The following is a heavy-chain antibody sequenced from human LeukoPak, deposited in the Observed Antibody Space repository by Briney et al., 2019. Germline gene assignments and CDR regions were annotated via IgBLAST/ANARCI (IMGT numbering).Heavy chain of an antibody. CDR2: IYLSRST. CDR3: ARTDYYYESTGYYYYFDY. D-gene: IGHD3-22*01. V-gene: IGHV4-4*07. J-gene: IGHJ4*02. Sequence: SETLSLTCTVSGGSISSYYWSWIRQPAGKGLEWIGRIYLSRSTNYNPSLKSRVTMSVDTSKNQFSLKLSSVTAADTAVYYCARTDYYYESTGYYYYFDYWGQGTLVTVSS. CDR1: GGSISSYY.